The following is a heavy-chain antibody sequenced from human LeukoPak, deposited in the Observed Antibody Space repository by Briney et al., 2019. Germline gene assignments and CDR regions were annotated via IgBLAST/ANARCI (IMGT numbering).Heavy chain of an antibody. Sequence: GGSLRLSCTASGFVFNNYAMSWVRQAPGKGLEWVSAISGSGGSTYYADSVKGRFTISRDNSKNTLYLQMNSLRAEDTAVYYCANQDGMDVWGQGTTVTVSS. CDR3: ANQDGMDV. CDR2: ISGSGGST. CDR1: GFVFNNYA. J-gene: IGHJ6*02. V-gene: IGHV3-23*01.